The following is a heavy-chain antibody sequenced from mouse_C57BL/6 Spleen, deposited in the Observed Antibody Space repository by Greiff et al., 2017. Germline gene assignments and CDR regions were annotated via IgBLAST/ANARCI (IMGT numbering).Heavy chain of an antibody. CDR2: IDPSDSET. CDR1: GYTFTSYW. V-gene: IGHV1-52*01. CDR3: AREDSNYAMDY. D-gene: IGHD2-5*01. J-gene: IGHJ4*01. Sequence: QVQLQQPGAELVRPGSSVKLSCKASGYTFTSYWMHWVKQRPIQGLEWIGNIDPSDSETHYNQKFKDKATLTVDTSSSTAYMQLSSLTSEDSAVYYCAREDSNYAMDYWGRGTSVTVSS.